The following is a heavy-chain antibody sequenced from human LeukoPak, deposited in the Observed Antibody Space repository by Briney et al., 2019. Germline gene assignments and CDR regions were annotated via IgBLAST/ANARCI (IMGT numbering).Heavy chain of an antibody. CDR3: ARGDAVSGDH. V-gene: IGHV3-7*04. J-gene: IGHJ4*02. D-gene: IGHD3-16*01. CDR2: IHPEGDEK. CDR1: GFTFGNFW. Sequence: GGSLRLSCVASGFTFGNFWMSRVRHSPGRGLEWVANIHPEGDEKYHVESVMGRFTISRDNAESSLFLQMNGLRAEDTAVYYCARGDAVSGDHWGQGTLVTVSS.